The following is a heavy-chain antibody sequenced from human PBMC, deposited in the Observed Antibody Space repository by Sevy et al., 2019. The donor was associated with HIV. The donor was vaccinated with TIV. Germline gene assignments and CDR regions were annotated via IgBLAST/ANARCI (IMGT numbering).Heavy chain of an antibody. D-gene: IGHD6-19*01. CDR2: IWYDGSNK. Sequence: GGSLRLSCAASGFTFSSYGMHWVRQAPGKGLEWVAVIWYDGSNKYYADSVKGRFTISRDNSKNTLYLQMNSLRAEDTAVYYCARDGYSSGWYLIYYWGQGTLVTVSS. V-gene: IGHV3-33*01. CDR1: GFTFSSYG. CDR3: ARDGYSSGWYLIYY. J-gene: IGHJ4*02.